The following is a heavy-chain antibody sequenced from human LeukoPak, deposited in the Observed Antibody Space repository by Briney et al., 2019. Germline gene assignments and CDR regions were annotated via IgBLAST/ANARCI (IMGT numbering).Heavy chain of an antibody. D-gene: IGHD6-19*01. J-gene: IGHJ5*02. V-gene: IGHV1-2*02. Sequence: ASVKVSCKASGYTFTGYYMHRVRQAPGQGLEWMGWINPNSGGTNYAQKFQGRVTMTRDTSISTAHMDLSRLRSDDAAVYYCAREVAVDGNYEVGNWFDPWGQGTLVTVSS. CDR2: INPNSGGT. CDR3: AREVAVDGNYEVGNWFDP. CDR1: GYTFTGYY.